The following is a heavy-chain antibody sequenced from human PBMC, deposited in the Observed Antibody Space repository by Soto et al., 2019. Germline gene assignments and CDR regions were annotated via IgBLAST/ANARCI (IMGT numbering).Heavy chain of an antibody. CDR1: GYTFTSYG. CDR3: SRVVKYGDYSRWFDL. J-gene: IGHJ5*02. Sequence: ASVKVYCKASGYTFTSYGISWVRQAPGQGLERMGWISAYNGNTNYAQKLQGRVTMTTDTSTSTAYMEMRSLTSEDTAAYYCSRVVKYGDYSRWFDLWGQGTLVTVSS. CDR2: ISAYNGNT. V-gene: IGHV1-18*01. D-gene: IGHD4-17*01.